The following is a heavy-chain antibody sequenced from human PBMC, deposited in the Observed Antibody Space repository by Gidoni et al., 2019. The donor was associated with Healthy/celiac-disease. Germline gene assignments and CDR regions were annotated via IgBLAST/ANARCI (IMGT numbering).Heavy chain of an antibody. J-gene: IGHJ4*02. D-gene: IGHD4-17*01. V-gene: IGHV3-73*02. Sequence: EVQLVESGGGLVQPGGSLKLSCAASGFTFSGSAMHWVRQASGKGLEWVGRIRSKANSYATAYAASVKGRFTISRDDSKNTAYLQMNSLKTEDTAVYYCTSHYGGNSGFVDYWGQGTLVTVSS. CDR3: TSHYGGNSGFVDY. CDR2: IRSKANSYAT. CDR1: GFTFSGSA.